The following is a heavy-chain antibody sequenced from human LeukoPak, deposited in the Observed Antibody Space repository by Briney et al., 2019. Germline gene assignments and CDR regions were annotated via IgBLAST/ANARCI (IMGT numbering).Heavy chain of an antibody. CDR1: GFTFSSYA. J-gene: IGHJ6*03. CDR3: AKCSGWFVRGKDYYYYYMDV. CDR2: ISGSGDRI. Sequence: TGGSLRLSCAASGFTFSSYAMSWVRQAPGKGLEWVSGISGSGDRIYYADSVKGRFTISRDNSKNTLYLQMNSLRAEDTAVYYCAKCSGWFVRGKDYYYYYMDVWGKGTTVTVSS. V-gene: IGHV3-23*01. D-gene: IGHD6-19*01.